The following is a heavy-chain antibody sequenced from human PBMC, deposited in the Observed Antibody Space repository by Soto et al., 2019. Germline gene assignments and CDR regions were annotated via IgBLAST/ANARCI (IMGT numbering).Heavy chain of an antibody. J-gene: IGHJ4*02. Sequence: GGSLRLSCAASGFTFGDYGMSWVRQAPGKGLEWVSGINWNGGSTGYADSVKGRFTISRDNAKNSLYLQMNSLRAEDTALYYCARDGGVRRLGSYYFDYWGQGTLVTVSS. CDR3: ARDGGVRRLGSYYFDY. CDR2: INWNGGST. D-gene: IGHD3-16*01. V-gene: IGHV3-20*04. CDR1: GFTFGDYG.